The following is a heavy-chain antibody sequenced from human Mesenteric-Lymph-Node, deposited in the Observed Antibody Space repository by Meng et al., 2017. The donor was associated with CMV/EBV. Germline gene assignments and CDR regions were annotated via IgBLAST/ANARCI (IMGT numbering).Heavy chain of an antibody. CDR2: TVYGGTT. J-gene: IGHJ4*02. CDR1: GGSVSSVNYH. V-gene: IGHV4-61*01. D-gene: IGHD2/OR15-2a*01. CDR3: AGLIVGNGGRGH. Sequence: GSLRLSCTVSGGSVSSVNYHWNWIRQPPGKGLEWIGQTVYGGTTNYDPSLKSRLSISVDTSKNQFSLNLNSVTAADTAVYYCAGLIVGNGGRGHWGQGTLVTVSS.